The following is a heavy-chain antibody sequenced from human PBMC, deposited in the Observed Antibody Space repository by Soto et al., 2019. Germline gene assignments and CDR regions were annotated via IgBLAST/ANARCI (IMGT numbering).Heavy chain of an antibody. Sequence: SETLSLTCTVSGGSISSGDYYWSWIRQPPGKGLEWIGYIYYSGSTYYNPSLKSRVTISVDTSKNQFSLKLSSVTAADTAVYYCARVDNSITMVRGVYYFDYWGQGTLVTVSS. D-gene: IGHD3-10*01. CDR2: IYYSGST. V-gene: IGHV4-30-4*01. CDR3: ARVDNSITMVRGVYYFDY. J-gene: IGHJ4*02. CDR1: GGSISSGDYY.